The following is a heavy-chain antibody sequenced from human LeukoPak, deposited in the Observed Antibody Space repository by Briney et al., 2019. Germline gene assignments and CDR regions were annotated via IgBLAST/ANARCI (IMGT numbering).Heavy chain of an antibody. Sequence: PGGSLRLSCAASGFTFSDYYMSWIRQAPGKGLEWVSYISSSGSTIYYADCVRGRFTISRDSAKTSLYLQMNSLRAEDTAVYYCARIERITIFGVVTDYYYCYMDVWGKGTTVTVSS. D-gene: IGHD3-3*01. V-gene: IGHV3-11*04. CDR2: ISSSGSTI. CDR3: ARIERITIFGVVTDYYYCYMDV. CDR1: GFTFSDYY. J-gene: IGHJ6*03.